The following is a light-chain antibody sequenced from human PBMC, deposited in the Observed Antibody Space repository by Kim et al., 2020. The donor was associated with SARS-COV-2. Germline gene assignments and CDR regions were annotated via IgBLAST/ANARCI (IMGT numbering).Light chain of an antibody. CDR1: SSDVGGYDY. CDR3: CSYAGSYIHWV. J-gene: IGLJ3*02. Sequence: QSALTQPRSVSGSPGQSVAISCTGTSSDVGGYDYVSWYQQHPGRAPKLIIYEVTKRPSGVPDRFSGSKSGNTASLTISGLLAEDEADYYCCSYAGSYIHWVFGGGTQLTVL. V-gene: IGLV2-11*01. CDR2: EVT.